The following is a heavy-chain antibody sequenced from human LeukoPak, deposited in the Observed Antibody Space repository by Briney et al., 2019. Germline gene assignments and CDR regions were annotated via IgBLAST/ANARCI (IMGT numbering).Heavy chain of an antibody. V-gene: IGHV1-69-2*01. J-gene: IGHJ5*02. Sequence: ASVKISCKVSGYTFTDYYMHWVQQAPGKGLEWMGLVDPEDGETIYAEKFQGRVTITADTSTDTAYMELSSLRSEDTAVYYCARAHGSGWFNWFDPWGQGTLVTVSS. CDR2: VDPEDGET. CDR1: GYTFTDYY. CDR3: ARAHGSGWFNWFDP. D-gene: IGHD6-19*01.